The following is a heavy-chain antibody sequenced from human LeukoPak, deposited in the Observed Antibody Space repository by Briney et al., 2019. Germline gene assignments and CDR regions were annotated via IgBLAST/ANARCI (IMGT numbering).Heavy chain of an antibody. CDR2: IRSKAYGGTT. CDR3: TRDRWPYCSGGSCYLYYFDY. V-gene: IGHV3-49*04. CDR1: GFTFGDYA. D-gene: IGHD2-15*01. Sequence: GGSLRLSCTASGFTFGDYAMSWVRQAPGKGLEWVGFIRSKAYGGTTEYAASVKGRFTISRDDSKSIAYLQMNSLKTEDTAVYYCTRDRWPYCSGGSCYLYYFDYWGQGTLVTVSS. J-gene: IGHJ4*02.